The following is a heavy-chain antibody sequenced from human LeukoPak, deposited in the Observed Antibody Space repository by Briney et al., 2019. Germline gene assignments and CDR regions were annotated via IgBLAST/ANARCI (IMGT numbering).Heavy chain of an antibody. CDR1: GFTFSSYW. D-gene: IGHD1-26*01. CDR3: AKGGKWDVTPFDY. CDR2: INHNGNVN. J-gene: IGHJ4*02. Sequence: GGSLRLSCAASGFTFSSYWMNWARQAPGKGLEWVASINHNGNVNYYVDSVKGRFTISRDNAKNSLYLQMSNLRAEDTAVYYCAKGGKWDVTPFDYWGQGTLVTVSS. V-gene: IGHV3-7*03.